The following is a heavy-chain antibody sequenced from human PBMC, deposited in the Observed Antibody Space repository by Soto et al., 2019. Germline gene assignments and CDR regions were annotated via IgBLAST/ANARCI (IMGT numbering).Heavy chain of an antibody. V-gene: IGHV3-30*18. CDR2: ISYDGSSK. CDR1: GFTFSAFG. D-gene: IGHD6-19*01. Sequence: QVQLVESGGGVVQPGRSRRLSCAASGFTFSAFGMHWVRQAPGKGLEWAAVISYDGSSKHYADSVKGRFTISRDNSENMLYLQMESLRDENTAISDGAKTITLSTIPSYSVDSTGRGALIDSWGQGTMVTVSS. CDR3: AKTITLSTIPSYSVDSTGRGALIDS. J-gene: IGHJ4*02.